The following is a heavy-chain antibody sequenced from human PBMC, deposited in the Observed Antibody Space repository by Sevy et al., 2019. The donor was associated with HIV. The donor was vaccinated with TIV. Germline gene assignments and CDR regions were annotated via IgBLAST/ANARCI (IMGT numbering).Heavy chain of an antibody. CDR2: ISAYNGNT. D-gene: IGHD2-2*01. J-gene: IGHJ5*02. CDR1: GYTFTSYG. Sequence: ASVKVSCKASGYTFTSYGISWVRQAPGQGLEWMGWISAYNGNTNYAQKLQGRVTMTTDTSTSPAYMELRSLRSDDTAVYYCASVVSVLGRAHKRNWFDPWGQGTLVTVSS. V-gene: IGHV1-18*01. CDR3: ASVVSVLGRAHKRNWFDP.